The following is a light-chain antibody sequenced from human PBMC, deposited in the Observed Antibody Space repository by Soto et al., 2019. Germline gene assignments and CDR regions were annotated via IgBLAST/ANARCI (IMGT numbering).Light chain of an antibody. CDR2: DVA. J-gene: IGLJ1*01. V-gene: IGLV2-14*03. CDR1: SSVVGAYNY. CDR3: NSYTSSSTYV. Sequence: QSVLTQPASVSGSPGRSITISCTGTSSVVGAYNYVSWYQHHPGKAPKLMLYDVANRPSGVSNRFSGSKSGNTASLTISGLQAEDEADYYCNSYTSSSTYVFGTGTKVTVL.